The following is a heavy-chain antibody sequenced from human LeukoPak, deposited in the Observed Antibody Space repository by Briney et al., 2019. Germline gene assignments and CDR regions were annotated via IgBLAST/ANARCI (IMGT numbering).Heavy chain of an antibody. Sequence: SETLSLTCAVYGGSFSGYYWSWIRQPPGKGLEWIREINHSGSTNYNPSLKSRVTISVDTSKNQFSLKLSSVTAADTAVYYCARKVPMDVWGQGTTVTVSS. CDR2: INHSGST. V-gene: IGHV4-34*01. J-gene: IGHJ6*02. CDR1: GGSFSGYY. CDR3: ARKVPMDV.